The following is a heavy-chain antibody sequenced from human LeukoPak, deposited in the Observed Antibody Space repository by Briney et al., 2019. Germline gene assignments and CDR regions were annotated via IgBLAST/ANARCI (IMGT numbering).Heavy chain of an antibody. Sequence: GGSLRLSCAASGFTFSNYSMNWVRQAPGKGLEWVSYISSSSSTIYYTDSVKGRFTISRDNAKNSLYLQMNSLGAEDTAVYYCARDLDGSGSYSSLDYWGQGTLVTVSS. CDR1: GFTFSNYS. CDR2: ISSSSSTI. CDR3: ARDLDGSGSYSSLDY. J-gene: IGHJ4*02. V-gene: IGHV3-48*01. D-gene: IGHD3-10*01.